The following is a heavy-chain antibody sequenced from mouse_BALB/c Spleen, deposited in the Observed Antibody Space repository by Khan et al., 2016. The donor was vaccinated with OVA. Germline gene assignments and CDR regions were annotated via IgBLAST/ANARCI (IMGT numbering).Heavy chain of an antibody. J-gene: IGHJ2*01. D-gene: IGHD1-1*01. CDR2: INPSTGYT. V-gene: IGHV1-7*01. CDR1: GYTFINYW. CDR3: ARRGLRWDFDY. Sequence: VQLQQSGAELAKPGASVKMSCKASGYTFINYWILWVKQRPGQGLEWIGYINPSTGYTEYNQNFKDKATFTADKSSSTAYMQLSSLTSDDSAVYYCARRGLRWDFDYWGQGTTLTVSS.